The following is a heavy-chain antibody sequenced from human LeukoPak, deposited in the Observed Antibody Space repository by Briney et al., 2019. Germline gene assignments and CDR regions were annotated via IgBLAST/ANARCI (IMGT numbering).Heavy chain of an antibody. V-gene: IGHV3-33*05. J-gene: IGHJ4*02. CDR3: ARDSCSAPTCLDY. D-gene: IGHD2-15*01. CDR2: IQYDGSKT. CDR1: GFTFSSFG. Sequence: PGGSLRLSCAASGFTFSSFGMHWVRQAPGKGLEWVAAIQYDGSKTYYADSVKGRFTISGDDSKNTMYLQMNNLRAEDTAVYSCARDSCSAPTCLDYWGQGTLLTVSS.